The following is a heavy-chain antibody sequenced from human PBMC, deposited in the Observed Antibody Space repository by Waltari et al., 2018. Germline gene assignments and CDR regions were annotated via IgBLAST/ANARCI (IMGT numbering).Heavy chain of an antibody. Sequence: QVQLQESGPGLVKPSGTLSLTCAVSGGSISRSNWWRWGRQPPGKGLGWDGEIYHSGSTNNNPSRKSGVTISGDKSKNQFSLKLSSGTAADTAVYYCARLSGYGDYYYYGMDVWGQGTTVTVSS. CDR3: ARLSGYGDYYYYGMDV. V-gene: IGHV4-4*02. CDR1: GGSISRSNW. D-gene: IGHD4-17*01. CDR2: IYHSGST. J-gene: IGHJ6*02.